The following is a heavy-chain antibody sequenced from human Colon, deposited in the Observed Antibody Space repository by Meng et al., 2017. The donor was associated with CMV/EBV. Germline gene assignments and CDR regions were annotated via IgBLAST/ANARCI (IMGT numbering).Heavy chain of an antibody. CDR3: ARSISTGNQNRGYFDL. Sequence: DSIRSTIYYWDWFRQPPGKGLERIGSVSYSGSTYYNPSLASRVTISVDSSKNQFSLKVTSVTAADTAVYYCARSISTGNQNRGYFDLWGRGTLVTVSS. CDR1: DSIRSTIYY. J-gene: IGHJ2*01. CDR2: VSYSGST. D-gene: IGHD2-8*02. V-gene: IGHV4-39*07.